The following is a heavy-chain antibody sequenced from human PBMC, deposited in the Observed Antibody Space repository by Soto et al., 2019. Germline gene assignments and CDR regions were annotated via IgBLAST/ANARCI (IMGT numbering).Heavy chain of an antibody. V-gene: IGHV1-2*02. D-gene: IGHD6-13*01. J-gene: IGHJ4*02. CDR3: ARETQAAAGPIYLDS. CDR1: GYTFTGYY. CDR2: INPNSGGT. Sequence: GASVKVSCKASGYTFTGYYRHWVRQAPGQGLEWMGWINPNSGGTNYAQKFQGRVTMTRDTSISTAYMELSRLRSDDTAVYYCARETQAAAGPIYLDSWGQGTLVTVSS.